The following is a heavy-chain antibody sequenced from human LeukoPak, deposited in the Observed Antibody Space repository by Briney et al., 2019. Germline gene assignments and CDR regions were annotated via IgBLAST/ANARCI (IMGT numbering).Heavy chain of an antibody. V-gene: IGHV1-3*01. CDR3: ARGRRAGATLGAFDI. D-gene: IGHD1-26*01. Sequence: ASVKVSCKASGYTFTSYAMHWVRQAPGQRLEWMGWINAGNGNTKYSQKFQGRVTITRDTSASTAYMELSSLRSEDTAVYYCARGRRAGATLGAFDIWGQGTMVTVSS. J-gene: IGHJ3*02. CDR2: INAGNGNT. CDR1: GYTFTSYA.